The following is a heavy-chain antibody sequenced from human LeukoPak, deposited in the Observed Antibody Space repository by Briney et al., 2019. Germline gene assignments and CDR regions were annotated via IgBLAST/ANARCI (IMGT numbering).Heavy chain of an antibody. D-gene: IGHD6-6*01. V-gene: IGHV3-23*01. CDR3: AKDRSQSKYSSSPFDY. Sequence: GGSLRLSCVASGFTFSHSWMTWVRQAPGKGLEWVSAISGSGGSTYYADSVKGRFTISRDNSKNTLYLQMNSLRAEDTAVYYCAKDRSQSKYSSSPFDYWGQGTLVTVSS. J-gene: IGHJ4*02. CDR2: ISGSGGST. CDR1: GFTFSHSW.